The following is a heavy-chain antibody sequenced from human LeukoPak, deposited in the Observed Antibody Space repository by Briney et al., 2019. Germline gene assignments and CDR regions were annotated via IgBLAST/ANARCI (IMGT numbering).Heavy chain of an antibody. CDR1: GFTFSSYG. CDR3: AKLTNYDILTGYYPHYYYYYMDV. Sequence: GGSLRLSCAASGFTFSSYGMHWVRQAPGKGLEWVSTISGSGGSTYYADSVKGRFTISRDNSKNTLYLQMNSLRAEDTAVYYCAKLTNYDILTGYYPHYYYYYMDVWGKGTTVTISS. J-gene: IGHJ6*03. D-gene: IGHD3-9*01. CDR2: ISGSGGST. V-gene: IGHV3-23*01.